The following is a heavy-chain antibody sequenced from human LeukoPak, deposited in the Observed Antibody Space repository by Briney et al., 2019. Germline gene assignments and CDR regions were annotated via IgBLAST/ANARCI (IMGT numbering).Heavy chain of an antibody. Sequence: SSETLSLTCTVSGGSISSYYWSWIRQPPGKGLEWIGYIYYSGSTNYNPSLKSRVTISVDTSKNQFSLKLSSVTAADTAVYYCARHHSDSSGWYDAFDLWGQGTMVTVSS. CDR2: IYYSGST. CDR3: ARHHSDSSGWYDAFDL. V-gene: IGHV4-59*08. CDR1: GGSISSYY. J-gene: IGHJ3*01. D-gene: IGHD6-19*01.